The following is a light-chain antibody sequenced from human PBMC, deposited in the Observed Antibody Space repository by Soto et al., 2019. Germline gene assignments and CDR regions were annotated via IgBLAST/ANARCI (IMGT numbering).Light chain of an antibody. CDR2: AAS. V-gene: IGKV1-12*01. Sequence: IQMTQSPSSVSASVGDRVTITCRASQGLSSWLAWYQQKPGKAPKLLIYAASRLQSGVPSRFSGSESGTEFTLTISSLQPEDLGTYYCQQANSFPHTFGGGTRVEIK. CDR3: QQANSFPHT. J-gene: IGKJ4*01. CDR1: QGLSSW.